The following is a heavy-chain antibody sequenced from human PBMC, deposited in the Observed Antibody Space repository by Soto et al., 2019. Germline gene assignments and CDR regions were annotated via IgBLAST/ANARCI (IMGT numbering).Heavy chain of an antibody. V-gene: IGHV3-30*18. CDR3: AKGGIDHFDY. CDR2: ISYDGSNK. D-gene: IGHD1-26*01. Sequence: QVQLVESGGGVVQPGRSLRLSCAASGFTFSSYGMHWVRQAPGKGLEWVAVISYDGSNKYYADSVKGRFTISRDNSKNTLYLQMNSLRAEDTAVYYCAKGGIDHFDYWGQGTLVTVSS. CDR1: GFTFSSYG. J-gene: IGHJ4*02.